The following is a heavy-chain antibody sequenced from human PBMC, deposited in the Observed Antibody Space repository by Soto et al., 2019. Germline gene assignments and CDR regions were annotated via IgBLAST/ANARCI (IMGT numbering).Heavy chain of an antibody. V-gene: IGHV4-31*03. D-gene: IGHD1-26*01. CDR1: GGSISSGGYY. CDR3: AREVVGATFFDY. CDR2: IYYSGST. Sequence: QVQLQESGPGLVKPSQTLSLTCTVSGGSISSGGYYWSWIRQHPGKGLEWIGYIYYSGSTYYNPSLKSRVTISVDPSKNQFSLKLSSVTAADTAVYYCAREVVGATFFDYWGQGTLVTVSS. J-gene: IGHJ4*02.